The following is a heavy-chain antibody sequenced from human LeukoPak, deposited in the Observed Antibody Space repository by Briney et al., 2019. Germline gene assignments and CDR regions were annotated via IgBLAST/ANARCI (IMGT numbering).Heavy chain of an antibody. Sequence: SETLSLTCTASSGSISGYYWSWIRQPPGKGLECIGYIFYSGNTNYNPPLKSRVTISVDTSKNQFSLKLSSVTAADTAVYYCARETYYDFWSGFDPWGQGTLVTVSS. CDR3: ARETYYDFWSGFDP. J-gene: IGHJ5*02. V-gene: IGHV4-59*12. CDR2: IFYSGNT. D-gene: IGHD3-3*01. CDR1: SGSISGYY.